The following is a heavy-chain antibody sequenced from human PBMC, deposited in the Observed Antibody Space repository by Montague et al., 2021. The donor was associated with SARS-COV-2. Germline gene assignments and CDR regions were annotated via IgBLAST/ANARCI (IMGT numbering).Heavy chain of an antibody. Sequence: SETLSLTCNVSGASINDYYWNWLRQSPGKRLEWIGYVYTAVRTXXXPSXKGRVTISLDTSKNQISLKLTSMTAADAAVYFCARRAAGGLFYFDYWGLGTLVSVSS. J-gene: IGHJ4*02. D-gene: IGHD6-13*01. CDR2: VYTAVRT. V-gene: IGHV4-59*01. CDR1: GASINDYY. CDR3: ARRAAGGLFYFDY.